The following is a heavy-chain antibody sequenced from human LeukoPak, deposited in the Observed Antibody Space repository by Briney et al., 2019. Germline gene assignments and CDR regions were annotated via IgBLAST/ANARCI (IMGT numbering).Heavy chain of an antibody. CDR3: VRDGIRDIPGIITIRYDF. CDR2: IKQDGSEK. Sequence: GGSLRLSCAASGFTFITYWMTWVRQAPGKGLEWVANIKQDGSEKYYVDSVKGRFTISRDNAKNSLYLQMNSLRAEDTALYFCVRDGIRDIPGIITIRYDFWGQGTLVTVSS. D-gene: IGHD3-10*01. J-gene: IGHJ4*02. CDR1: GFTFITYW. V-gene: IGHV3-7*05.